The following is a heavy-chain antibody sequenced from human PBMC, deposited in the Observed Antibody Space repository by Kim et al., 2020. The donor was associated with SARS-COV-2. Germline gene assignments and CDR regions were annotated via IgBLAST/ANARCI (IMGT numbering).Heavy chain of an antibody. J-gene: IGHJ4*02. D-gene: IGHD6-13*01. CDR3: ARGSGAAAGPDYFDY. Sequence: QKFKGGVTTTADESTSTAYMELSSLRSEDTAVYYCARGSGAAAGPDYFDYWGQGTLVTVSS. V-gene: IGHV1-69*01.